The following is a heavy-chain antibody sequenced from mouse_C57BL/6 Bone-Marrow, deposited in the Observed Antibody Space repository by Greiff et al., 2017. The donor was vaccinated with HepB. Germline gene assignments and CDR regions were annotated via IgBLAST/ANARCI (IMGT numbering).Heavy chain of an antibody. CDR1: GFSLTSYA. CDR3: ARFFPYDGYYYYAMDY. V-gene: IGHV2-9-1*01. D-gene: IGHD2-3*01. Sequence: QVQLQQSGPGLVAPSQSLSITCTVSGFSLTSYAISWVRQPPGKGLEWLGVIWTGGGTNYNSALKSRLSISKDNSKSQVFLKMNSLQTDDTARYYCARFFPYDGYYYYAMDYWGQGTSVTVSS. J-gene: IGHJ4*01. CDR2: IWTGGGT.